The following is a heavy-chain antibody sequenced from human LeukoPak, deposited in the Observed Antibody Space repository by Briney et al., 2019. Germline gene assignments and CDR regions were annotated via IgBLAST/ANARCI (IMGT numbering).Heavy chain of an antibody. Sequence: GAAVKVSCKASGGTFSRYGISWVRQVPGQGLEWMGRIIPILGITNYAQKFQGRVTITADKSTTTAYMELSSLRSEDTAVYFCARGFESSTSHVSDFDFWGQGSLVTVSS. D-gene: IGHD6-13*01. CDR3: ARGFESSTSHVSDFDF. V-gene: IGHV1-69*04. J-gene: IGHJ4*02. CDR2: IIPILGIT. CDR1: GGTFSRYG.